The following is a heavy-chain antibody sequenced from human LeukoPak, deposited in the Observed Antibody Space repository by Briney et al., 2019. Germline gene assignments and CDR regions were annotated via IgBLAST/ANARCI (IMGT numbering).Heavy chain of an antibody. D-gene: IGHD3-3*01. V-gene: IGHV3-30-3*01. CDR1: GFTFSSYA. CDR2: ISYDGSNK. Sequence: GGSLRLSCAASGFTFSSYAMHWVRQAPGKGLEWVAVISYDGSNKYYADSVKGRFTISRDNSKNTLYLQMNSLRAEDTAVYYCARDYADFWSGGGWGQGTLVTVSS. CDR3: ARDYADFWSGGG. J-gene: IGHJ4*02.